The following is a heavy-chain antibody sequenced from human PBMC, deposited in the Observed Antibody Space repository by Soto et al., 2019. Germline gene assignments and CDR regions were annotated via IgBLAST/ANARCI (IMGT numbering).Heavy chain of an antibody. J-gene: IGHJ4*02. V-gene: IGHV3-30*04. CDR1: GFTFSSYA. CDR3: ARDGRTGTTLPHGGLDQ. CDR2: ISYDGSTK. Sequence: GGSLRLSCGASGFTFSSYAIHWVRQAPGKGLEWLAIISYDGSTKFYADSVKGRFTISRTNSNNTLYLQMNRLRSEDTAVYYCARDGRTGTTLPHGGLDQWGRGTLVTVSS. D-gene: IGHD3-10*01.